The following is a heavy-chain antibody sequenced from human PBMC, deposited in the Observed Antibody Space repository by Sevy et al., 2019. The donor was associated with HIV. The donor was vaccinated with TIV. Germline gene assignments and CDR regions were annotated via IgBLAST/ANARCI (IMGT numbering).Heavy chain of an antibody. Sequence: GGSLRLSCAASESTFNGFDIHWVRQAPGKGLEWVSGIGTAHNTYYPASLKGRFTISRENVKNSAFLQMNSLRAGDTAVYYCATARAGAAFFFEYWGQGILVTVSS. CDR1: ESTFNGFD. J-gene: IGHJ4*02. CDR3: ATARAGAAFFFEY. D-gene: IGHD2-15*01. V-gene: IGHV3-13*04. CDR2: IGTAHNT.